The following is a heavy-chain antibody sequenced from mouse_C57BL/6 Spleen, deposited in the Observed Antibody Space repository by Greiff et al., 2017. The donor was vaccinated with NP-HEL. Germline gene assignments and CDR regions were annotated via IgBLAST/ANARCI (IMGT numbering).Heavy chain of an antibody. CDR1: GFTFSSYG. CDR3: AEGYEAY. Sequence: EVKLMESGGDLVKPGGSLKLSCAASGFTFSSYGMSWVRQTPDKRLEWVATISSGGSYTYYPDSVKGRFTISRDNAKNTLYLQMSSLKSEDTAMYYCAEGYEAYWGQGTLVTVSA. V-gene: IGHV5-6*01. CDR2: ISSGGSYT. D-gene: IGHD3-2*02. J-gene: IGHJ3*01.